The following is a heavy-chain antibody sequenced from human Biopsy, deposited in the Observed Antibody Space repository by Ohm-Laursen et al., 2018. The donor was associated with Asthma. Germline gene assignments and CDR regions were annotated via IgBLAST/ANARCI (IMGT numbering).Heavy chain of an antibody. Sequence: SVKVSCNASGVALSGYTFEWVRQARGLGLEWIAWIVFASGATNYAQNFQDRLTVTRDMSAGSVSMELRGLSSTDTAVYICAAGRTSLQGESLIWGQGTLVSVSS. V-gene: IGHV1-58*01. J-gene: IGHJ4*01. CDR1: GVALSGYT. CDR3: AAGRTSLQGESLI. D-gene: IGHD2/OR15-2a*01. CDR2: IVFASGAT.